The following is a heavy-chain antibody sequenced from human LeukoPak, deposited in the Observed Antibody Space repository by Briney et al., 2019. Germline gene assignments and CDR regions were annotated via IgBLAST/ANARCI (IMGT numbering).Heavy chain of an antibody. J-gene: IGHJ3*02. D-gene: IGHD4-17*01. CDR3: AKDLGYDYGDYVDAFDI. V-gene: IGHV3-9*01. CDR2: ISWNSGSI. Sequence: GRSLRLSCAASGFTFDDYAMHWVRQAPGKGPEWVSGISWNSGSIGYADSVKGRFTISRDNAKNSLYLQMNSLRAEDTALYYCAKDLGYDYGDYVDAFDIWGQGTMVTVSS. CDR1: GFTFDDYA.